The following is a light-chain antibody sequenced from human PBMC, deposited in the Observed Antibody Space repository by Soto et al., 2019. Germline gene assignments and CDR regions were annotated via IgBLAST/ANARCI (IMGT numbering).Light chain of an antibody. V-gene: IGKV1-5*01. Sequence: DIQMTQSPSTLSASVGDRVTITCRARQSIRSWLAWYQQKPGKAPKLLIYGAYLLESGVPTRFSGSGSGTEFTLTISSLQPDDFATYYCQQYNSYRTFGQGTKVEI. CDR2: GAY. CDR1: QSIRSW. CDR3: QQYNSYRT. J-gene: IGKJ1*01.